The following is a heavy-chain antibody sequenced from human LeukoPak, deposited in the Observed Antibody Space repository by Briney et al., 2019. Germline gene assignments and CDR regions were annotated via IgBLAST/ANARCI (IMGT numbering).Heavy chain of an antibody. J-gene: IGHJ4*02. V-gene: IGHV3-30*18. D-gene: IGHD3-22*01. CDR2: ISYDGSNK. CDR3: AKDNYYDSSGYYYEDY. Sequence: PGGSLRLSCAASRFTFSRYGMHWVRQAPGKGLEWVAVISYDGSNKYYVDSVKGRFTISRDNSKNTPYLQMNSLRAEDTAVYYCAKDNYYDSSGYYYEDYWGQGTLVTVSS. CDR1: RFTFSRYG.